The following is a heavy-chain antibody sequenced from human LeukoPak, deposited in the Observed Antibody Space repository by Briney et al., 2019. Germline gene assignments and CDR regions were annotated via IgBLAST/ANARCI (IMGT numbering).Heavy chain of an antibody. CDR3: ARASGWYWYFDL. V-gene: IGHV1-69*10. CDR2: IIPIPGTA. Sequence: GASVKVSCKASRGTFSSYAISWVRQAPGQGLEWMGGIIPIPGTANYAQKLQGRVTMTTDTSTSTAYMELRSLRSDDTAVYYCARASGWYWYFDLWGRGTLVTVSS. J-gene: IGHJ2*01. CDR1: RGTFSSYA. D-gene: IGHD6-19*01.